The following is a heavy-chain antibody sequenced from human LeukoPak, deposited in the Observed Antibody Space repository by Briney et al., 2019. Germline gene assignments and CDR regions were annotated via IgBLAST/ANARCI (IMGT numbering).Heavy chain of an antibody. CDR1: GYTFTDYY. CDR2: VDPEDGET. Sequence: ASVKVSCKVSGYTFTDYYMHWVQQAPGEGLEWMGLVDPEDGETIYAEKFQGRVTITADTSTDTAYMELSSLRSEDTAVYYCATDSNPRSGGDAFDIWGQGTMVTVSS. CDR3: ATDSNPRSGGDAFDI. V-gene: IGHV1-69-2*01. J-gene: IGHJ3*02. D-gene: IGHD3-16*01.